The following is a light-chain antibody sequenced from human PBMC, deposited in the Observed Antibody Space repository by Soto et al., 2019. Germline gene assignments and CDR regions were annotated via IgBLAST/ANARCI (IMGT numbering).Light chain of an antibody. CDR1: SSDVGGYNY. CDR3: SSYTSSSTGV. CDR2: DVS. Sequence: QSALTQPASVSGSPGQSITISCTGTSSDVGGYNYVSWYQQHPGKAPKLMIYDVSNRPSGVSNRFSGSKSGNTAFLTISGLQAEDEADYYCSSYTSSSTGVFGGGTQLTVL. V-gene: IGLV2-14*01. J-gene: IGLJ7*01.